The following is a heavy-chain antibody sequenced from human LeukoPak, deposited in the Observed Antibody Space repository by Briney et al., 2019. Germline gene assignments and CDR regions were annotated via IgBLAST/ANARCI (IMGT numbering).Heavy chain of an antibody. Sequence: GRSLRLSGAASGFNVDDYAMHWVRQAPGKGLEWVSGISWNSGSIGYADSVKGRFTISRDNAKNSLYLQMNSLRAEDTALYYCARDITTVTTRAFDIWGQGTMVTVSS. CDR3: ARDITTVTTRAFDI. V-gene: IGHV3-9*01. D-gene: IGHD4-17*01. J-gene: IGHJ3*02. CDR1: GFNVDDYA. CDR2: ISWNSGSI.